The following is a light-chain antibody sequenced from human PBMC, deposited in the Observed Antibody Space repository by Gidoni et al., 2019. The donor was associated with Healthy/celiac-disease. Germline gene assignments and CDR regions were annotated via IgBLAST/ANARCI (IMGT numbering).Light chain of an antibody. V-gene: IGKV3-20*01. Sequence: EIVLTQSPGTLSLSPGERATLSCRASQSVSSSYLAWYQQKPGKAPRLLIYGASSRATGIPDRFSGSGSGTDFPLTISRLEPEDFAVYYCQQYGSSPPGLTFGGGTKVEIK. CDR1: QSVSSSY. CDR3: QQYGSSPPGLT. CDR2: GAS. J-gene: IGKJ4*01.